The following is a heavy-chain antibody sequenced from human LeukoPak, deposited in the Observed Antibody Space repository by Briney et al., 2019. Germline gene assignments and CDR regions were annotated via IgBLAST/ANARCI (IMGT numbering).Heavy chain of an antibody. Sequence: GGSLRLSCAASGFTFSSYSMNWVREAPGEGLEWVSYISSSSSTIYYADSVKGRFTITRDNAKNSLYLQMNSLRAEDTAVYYCARDNWNFALPFDYWGQGTLVTVSS. J-gene: IGHJ4*02. CDR2: ISSSSSTI. CDR3: ARDNWNFALPFDY. CDR1: GFTFSSYS. V-gene: IGHV3-48*01. D-gene: IGHD1-1*01.